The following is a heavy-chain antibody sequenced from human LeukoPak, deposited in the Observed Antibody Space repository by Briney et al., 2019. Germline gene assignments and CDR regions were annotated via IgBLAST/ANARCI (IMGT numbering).Heavy chain of an antibody. D-gene: IGHD3-10*01. J-gene: IGHJ4*02. Sequence: PGESLKISCKGSGYSFVNYWIGWVRQLPGKGLEWMGIIHPGDSDTRYSPSFQGQVTISAEKSISTAYLQWSSLKASDTAMYYCARRGEGPIGGIGYWGQGTLVTVSP. CDR3: ARRGEGPIGGIGY. CDR2: IHPGDSDT. V-gene: IGHV5-51*01. CDR1: GYSFVNYW.